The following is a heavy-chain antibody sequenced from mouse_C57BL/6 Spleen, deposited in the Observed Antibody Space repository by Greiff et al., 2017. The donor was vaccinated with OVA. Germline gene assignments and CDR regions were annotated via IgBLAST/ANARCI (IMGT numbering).Heavy chain of an antibody. CDR1: GFTFSSYG. CDR3: ARQGDRGYFDV. J-gene: IGHJ1*03. Sequence: EVQGVESGGDLVKPGGSLKLSCAASGFTFSSYGMSWVRQTPDKRLEWVATISSGGSYTYYPDSVKGRFTISRDNAKNTLYLQMSSLKSEDTAMYYCARQGDRGYFDVWGTGTTVTVSS. D-gene: IGHD2-13*01. V-gene: IGHV5-6*01. CDR2: ISSGGSYT.